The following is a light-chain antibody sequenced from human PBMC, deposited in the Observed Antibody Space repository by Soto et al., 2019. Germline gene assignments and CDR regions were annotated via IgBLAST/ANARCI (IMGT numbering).Light chain of an antibody. Sequence: QSVLTQPPSASGSPGQSVTISCTGTSSDVGAYDYVSWYQQHPGEAPKLMIYEVTKRPSGVPDRFSASKSGNTASLTVSGLQTEDEADYYCSSYTSSSTLSYVFGTGTKVTVL. CDR3: SSYTSSSTLSYV. V-gene: IGLV2-8*01. CDR1: SSDVGAYDY. CDR2: EVT. J-gene: IGLJ1*01.